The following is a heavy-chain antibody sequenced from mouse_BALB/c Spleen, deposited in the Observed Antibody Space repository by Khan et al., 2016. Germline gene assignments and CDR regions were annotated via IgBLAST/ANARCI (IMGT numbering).Heavy chain of an antibody. CDR1: GFTFSDYY. CDR2: IMDGGSYT. Sequence: EVELVESGGGLVKPGGSLKLSCAASGFTFSDYYMYWARQTPEKRLEWVATIMDGGSYTYDPDSVKGRFTLSRDNDKNNLYLQMSSLKSEDTAMYYCAREELRRGFAYWGQGTLVTVSA. V-gene: IGHV5-4*02. J-gene: IGHJ3*01. CDR3: AREELRRGFAY. D-gene: IGHD2-4*01.